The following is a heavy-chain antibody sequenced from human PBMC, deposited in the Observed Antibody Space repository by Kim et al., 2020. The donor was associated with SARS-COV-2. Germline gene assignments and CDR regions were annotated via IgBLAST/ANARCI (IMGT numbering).Heavy chain of an antibody. Sequence: GGSLRLSCAASGFTFSSYSMNWVRQAPGKGLEWVSSISSSSSYIYYADSVKGRFTISRDNAKNSLYLQMNSLRAEDTAVYYCARDIGDYYPDYYYYGMDVWGQGTTVTASS. CDR3: ARDIGDYYPDYYYYGMDV. V-gene: IGHV3-21*01. D-gene: IGHD4-17*01. J-gene: IGHJ6*02. CDR1: GFTFSSYS. CDR2: ISSSSSYI.